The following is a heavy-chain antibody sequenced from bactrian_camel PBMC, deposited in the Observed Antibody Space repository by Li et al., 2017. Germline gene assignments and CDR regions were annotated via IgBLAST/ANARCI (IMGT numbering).Heavy chain of an antibody. D-gene: IGHD5*01. CDR3: ATEDYWSVRQ. CDR2: IDSDGTT. V-gene: IGHV3S55*01. CDR1: GYTYSTYC. J-gene: IGHJ4*01. Sequence: VQLVESGGGSVQAGGSLRLSCAASGYTYSTYCMGWFRQAPEKEREGVAHIDSDGTTNYADSVKGRFTISRDNAKNTLYLQLNSLSIEDTGVYYCATEDYWSVRQWGQGTQVTVS.